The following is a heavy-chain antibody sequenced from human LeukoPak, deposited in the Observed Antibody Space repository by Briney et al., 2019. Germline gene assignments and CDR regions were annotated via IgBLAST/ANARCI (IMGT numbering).Heavy chain of an antibody. CDR3: ARDFYYYDSSGYRPLDY. D-gene: IGHD3-22*01. V-gene: IGHV4-4*02. Sequence: SETLSLTCTVSRGSTSTYYWSWVRQPPGKGLEWIGEIYHSGSTNYNPSLKSRVTISVDKSKNQFSLKLSSVTAADTAVYYCARDFYYYDSSGYRPLDYWGQGTLVTVSS. J-gene: IGHJ4*02. CDR1: RGSTSTYY. CDR2: IYHSGST.